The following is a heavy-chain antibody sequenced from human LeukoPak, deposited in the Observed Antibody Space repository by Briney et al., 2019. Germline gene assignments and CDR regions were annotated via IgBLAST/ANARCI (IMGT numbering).Heavy chain of an antibody. D-gene: IGHD2-15*01. CDR2: ISGSGGST. CDR3: ARDKYCSGGSCYSGAFDI. Sequence: GGSLRLSCAASGFTFSSYAMSWVRQAPGKGLEWVSAISGSGGSTYYADSVKGRFTISRDNSKNTLYLQMNSLRAEDTAVYYCARDKYCSGGSCYSGAFDIWGQGTMVTVSS. J-gene: IGHJ3*02. V-gene: IGHV3-23*01. CDR1: GFTFSSYA.